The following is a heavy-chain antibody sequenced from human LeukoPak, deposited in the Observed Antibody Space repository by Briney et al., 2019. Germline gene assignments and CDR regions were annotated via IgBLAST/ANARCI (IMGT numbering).Heavy chain of an antibody. J-gene: IGHJ4*02. CDR3: AREEQWLVDVKGKIDY. CDR1: GYTFTGYY. V-gene: IGHV1-2*02. CDR2: INPNSGGT. Sequence: ASVKVSCKASGYTFTGYYMHWVRQAPGQGLEWMGWINPNSGGTNYAQKFQGRVTMTRDTSISTAYMELSRLRSDDTAVYYCAREEQWLVDVKGKIDYWGQGTLVTVSS. D-gene: IGHD6-19*01.